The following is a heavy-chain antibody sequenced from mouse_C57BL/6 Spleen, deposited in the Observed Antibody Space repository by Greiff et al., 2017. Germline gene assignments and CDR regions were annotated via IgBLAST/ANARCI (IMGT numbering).Heavy chain of an antibody. CDR2: INPTSGNT. D-gene: IGHD2-4*01. CDR3: AAIYYDFPYYFDY. CDR1: GYTFTSYC. Sequence: QVHVKQSGAELAKPGASVKLSCKASGYTFTSYCMHWVKQRPGRGLEWIGYINPTSGNTKYNQKFKDKATLTADTSSSTAYMQLSSLTYEDSAVYYCAAIYYDFPYYFDYWGQGTTLTVAS. V-gene: IGHV1-7*01. J-gene: IGHJ2*01.